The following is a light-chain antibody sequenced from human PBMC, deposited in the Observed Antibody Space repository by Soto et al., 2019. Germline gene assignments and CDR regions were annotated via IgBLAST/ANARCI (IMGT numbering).Light chain of an antibody. V-gene: IGLV2-23*01. CDR2: DGI. J-gene: IGLJ3*02. CDR1: NSDVGSDNP. CDR3: SSCAVRNNLL. Sequence: QSALTQPASVSGSPGQSITISCTGTNSDVGSDNPVSWYQQHPGRAPKLMIYDGIKRPSGVPDRFSGSKSGNTASLTVSGLQAEDEADYYCSSCAVRNNLLFGGGTKLTVL.